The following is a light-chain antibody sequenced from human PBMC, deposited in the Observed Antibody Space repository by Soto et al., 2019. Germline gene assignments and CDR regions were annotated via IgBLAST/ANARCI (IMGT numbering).Light chain of an antibody. V-gene: IGLV2-14*01. CDR1: SSDVGDYTY. J-gene: IGLJ1*01. CDR2: EVS. CDR3: SSYSSSSTRV. Sequence: QAVVTQPASVSGSPGQSITISCTGSSSDVGDYTYVSWYQQHPGKAPKLMIYEVSYRPSGVSNRFSGSKSATTASLTISGLQADDEADYYCSSYSSSSTRVFGTGTKLTVL.